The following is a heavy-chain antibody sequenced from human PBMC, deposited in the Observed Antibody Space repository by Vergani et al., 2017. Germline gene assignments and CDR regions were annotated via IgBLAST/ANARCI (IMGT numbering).Heavy chain of an antibody. V-gene: IGHV3-21*01. Sequence: EVQLVESGGGLVKPGGSLRLSCAASGFTFSSYSMNWVRQAPGKGLEWVSSISSSSSYIYYADSVKGRFTISRDNAKNSLYLQMNSLRAEDTAVYYCAREGPDYDFWSGYYPYYYYGMDVWGQGP. J-gene: IGHJ6*02. D-gene: IGHD3-3*01. CDR1: GFTFSSYS. CDR2: ISSSSSYI. CDR3: AREGPDYDFWSGYYPYYYYGMDV.